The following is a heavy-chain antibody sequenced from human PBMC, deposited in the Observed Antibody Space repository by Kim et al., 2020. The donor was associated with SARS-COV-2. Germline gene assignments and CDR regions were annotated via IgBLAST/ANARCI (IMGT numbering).Heavy chain of an antibody. D-gene: IGHD3-22*01. CDR1: GGSVIIDGFY. CDR3: ARRWKILVATPGEGFDI. J-gene: IGHJ3*02. V-gene: IGHV4-61*08. Sequence: SETLSLTCTVSGGSVIIDGFYWSWIRQPPGKGLEWIGYIQHTGSTNYNPSLRGRVIMSLDASNNQFSLRLNSVTAADTAIYYCARRWKILVATPGEGFDIWGQGTVVTVSS. CDR2: IQHTGST.